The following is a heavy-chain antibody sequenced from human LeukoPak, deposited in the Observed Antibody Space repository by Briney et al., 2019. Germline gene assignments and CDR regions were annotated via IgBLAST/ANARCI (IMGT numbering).Heavy chain of an antibody. CDR3: ARDLYYYDSSGYSPG. J-gene: IGHJ4*02. CDR1: GFTFSSYS. V-gene: IGHV3-21*01. CDR2: ISSSSSYI. Sequence: PGGSLRLSCAASGFTFSSYSMNWVRQAPGKGLEWVSSISSSSSYIYYADSVKGRFTISRDNAKNSLYLQMNSLRAEDTAVYYCARDLYYYDSSGYSPGWGQGTLVTVSS. D-gene: IGHD3-22*01.